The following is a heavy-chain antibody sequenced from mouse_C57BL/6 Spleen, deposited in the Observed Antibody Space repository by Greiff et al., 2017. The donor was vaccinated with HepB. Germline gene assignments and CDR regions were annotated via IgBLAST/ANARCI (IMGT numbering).Heavy chain of an antibody. V-gene: IGHV1-59*01. Sequence: VKLQQPGAELVRPGTSVKLSCKASGYTFTSYWMHWVKQRPGQGLEWIGVIDPSDSYTNYNQKFKGKATLTVDTSSSTAYMQLSSLTSEDSAVYYCARSGFYYDYDGAMDYWGQGTSVTVSS. D-gene: IGHD2-4*01. CDR3: ARSGFYYDYDGAMDY. J-gene: IGHJ4*01. CDR2: IDPSDSYT. CDR1: GYTFTSYW.